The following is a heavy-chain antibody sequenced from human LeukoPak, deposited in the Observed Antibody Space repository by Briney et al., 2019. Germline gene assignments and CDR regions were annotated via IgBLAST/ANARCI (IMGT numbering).Heavy chain of an antibody. J-gene: IGHJ6*04. V-gene: IGHV3-23*01. D-gene: IGHD3-10*01. CDR3: AKDLLLWFGEFSGMDV. CDR1: GFTFSSYA. CDR2: ISGSGGST. Sequence: PGGSLRLSCAASGFTFSSYAMSWVRQAPGKGLEWVSAISGSGGSTYYADSVKGRFTISRDNSKNTLYLQMNGLRAEDTAVCYCAKDLLLWFGEFSGMDVWGKGTTVTVSS.